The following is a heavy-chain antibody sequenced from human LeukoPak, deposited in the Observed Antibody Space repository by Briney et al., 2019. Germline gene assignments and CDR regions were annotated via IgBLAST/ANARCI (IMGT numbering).Heavy chain of an antibody. CDR2: INGRSNYI. Sequence: GGSLRLSCAATGFTFSTYTMNWVRQAPGKGLEWVSSINGRSNYIYYADSMKGRFTISRDNAKNSLYLQMNSLRDDDTAVYYCAREDGVVGATSAFDIWGLGTMVIVSS. D-gene: IGHD1-26*01. CDR1: GFTFSTYT. J-gene: IGHJ3*02. V-gene: IGHV3-21*01. CDR3: AREDGVVGATSAFDI.